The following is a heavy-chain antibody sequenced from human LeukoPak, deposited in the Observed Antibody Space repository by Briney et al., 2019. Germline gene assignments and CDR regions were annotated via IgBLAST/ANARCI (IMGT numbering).Heavy chain of an antibody. CDR1: GDSISSSSYY. D-gene: IGHD3-22*01. CDR2: IYQSGST. CDR3: ARQMIVSPRGWDAFDI. V-gene: IGHV4-39*01. J-gene: IGHJ3*02. Sequence: SETLSLTCTVSGDSISSSSYYWTWIRQPPGKGLEWIGSIYQSGSTYYNPSLKSRVTISVDTSKNQFSLKLSSVTAADTAVYYCARQMIVSPRGWDAFDIWGQGTMVTVSS.